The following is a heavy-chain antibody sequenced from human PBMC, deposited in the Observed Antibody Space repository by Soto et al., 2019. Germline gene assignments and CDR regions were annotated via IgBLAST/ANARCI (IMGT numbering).Heavy chain of an antibody. CDR2: IYYSGST. J-gene: IGHJ4*02. Sequence: SETLSLTCXVSGGSISSSSYYWGWIRQPPGKGLEWIGSIYYSGSTYYNPSLKSRVTISVDTSKNQFSLKLSSVTAADTAVYYCARDGVGVTTFWGFLDYWGQGTLVTVSS. CDR1: GGSISSSSYY. CDR3: ARDGVGVTTFWGFLDY. V-gene: IGHV4-39*02. D-gene: IGHD3-10*02.